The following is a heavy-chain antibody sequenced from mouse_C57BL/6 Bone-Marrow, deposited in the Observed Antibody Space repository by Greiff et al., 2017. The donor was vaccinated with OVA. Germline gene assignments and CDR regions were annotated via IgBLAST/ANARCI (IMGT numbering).Heavy chain of an antibody. D-gene: IGHD3-1*01. CDR3: ASRGRGVYYCDY. J-gene: IGHJ2*01. CDR1: GYTFTSYW. Sequence: QVQLQQPGAELVKPGASVKMSCKASGYTFTSYWITWVKQRPGQGLEWIGDIYPGSGSTNYNGKFKSKATLTVDTSSSTAYMQLSSLTSEDAAVYYCASRGRGVYYCDYWGQGTTLTVSS. CDR2: IYPGSGST. V-gene: IGHV1-55*01.